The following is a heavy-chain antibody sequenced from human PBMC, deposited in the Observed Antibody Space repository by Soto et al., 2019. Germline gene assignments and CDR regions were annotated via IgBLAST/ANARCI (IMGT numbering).Heavy chain of an antibody. J-gene: IGHJ4*02. CDR3: ARHFLTTVTHYYFDY. V-gene: IGHV4-39*01. D-gene: IGHD4-17*01. Sequence: SETLSLTCTVSGGSITSTGSYWGWIRQPPGKGLEWIGSIYFSGSTFYNPSLKNRVTISVDTSKKQFSLKVSLVTAADTAVYYCARHFLTTVTHYYFDYWGQGTLVTVYS. CDR1: GGSITSTGSY. CDR2: IYFSGST.